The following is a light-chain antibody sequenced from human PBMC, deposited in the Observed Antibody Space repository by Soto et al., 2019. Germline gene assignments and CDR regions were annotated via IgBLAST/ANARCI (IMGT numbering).Light chain of an antibody. J-gene: IGKJ2*01. V-gene: IGKV4-1*01. CDR1: QNILYSSNNKNY. CDR2: WAS. Sequence: DIVMTQSPDSLAVSLGERATINCRSSQNILYSSNNKNYLAWYQQKPGQPPKLLIYWASTRESGVPDRFSGSGSGTDFTLTISSLQAEDVAVYYCQQYYSTPHTFGQGTKLEI. CDR3: QQYYSTPHT.